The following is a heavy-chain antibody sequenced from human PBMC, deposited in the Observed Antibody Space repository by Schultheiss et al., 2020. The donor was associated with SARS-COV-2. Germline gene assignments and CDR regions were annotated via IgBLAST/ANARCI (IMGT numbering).Heavy chain of an antibody. CDR3: ARRSTRGLDV. D-gene: IGHD1-26*01. CDR1: GLTVSNNY. V-gene: IGHV4-59*02. CDR2: IYYSGST. Sequence: GSLRLSCAASGLTVSNNYWSWIRQPPGKGLEWIGYIYYSGSTNYNPSLKSRVTISVDTSKNQFSLKLSSVTAADTAVYFCARRSTRGLDVWGQGTTVTVSS. J-gene: IGHJ6*02.